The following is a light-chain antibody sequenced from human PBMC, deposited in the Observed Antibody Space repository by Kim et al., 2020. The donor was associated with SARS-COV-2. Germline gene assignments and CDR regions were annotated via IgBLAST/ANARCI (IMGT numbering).Light chain of an antibody. J-gene: IGKJ1*01. V-gene: IGKV4-1*01. CDR1: QSVLYSSNNKNY. Sequence: DIVMTQSPDSLAVSLGERATINCKSSQSVLYSSNNKNYLAWYQLRPGQPPKLLIYWASTRESGVPNRFSGSGSGTDFTLTISTLQAEDVAAYYCQQYYTTPWTFGQGTKVDIK. CDR3: QQYYTTPWT. CDR2: WAS.